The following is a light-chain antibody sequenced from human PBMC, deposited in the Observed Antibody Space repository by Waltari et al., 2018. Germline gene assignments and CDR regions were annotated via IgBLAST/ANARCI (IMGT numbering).Light chain of an antibody. Sequence: DIQMTQSPSSVSASVGDRLTITCRASQSISTYLNWYQQKPGKATKLLIYVASSLQSGVPSRFSGSGSGTDFTLTISSLQPEDFATYYCQQSYTTPWTFGQGTKVEIK. CDR3: QQSYTTPWT. CDR1: QSISTY. J-gene: IGKJ1*01. CDR2: VAS. V-gene: IGKV1-39*01.